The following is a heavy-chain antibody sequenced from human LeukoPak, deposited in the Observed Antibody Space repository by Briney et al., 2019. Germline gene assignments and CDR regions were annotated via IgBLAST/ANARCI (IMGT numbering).Heavy chain of an antibody. D-gene: IGHD6-6*01. CDR1: GFTFGDYA. Sequence: PGGSLRLSCTASGFTFGDYAMSWARQAPGQGLEWLGFISSNVYGATTEYAASVQGRFPVSSDDYNSLAYLHMNGQQTEDTAGYYCTRLVSYLDYWGQGTLVTVSS. J-gene: IGHJ4*02. V-gene: IGHV3-49*04. CDR3: TRLVSYLDY. CDR2: ISSNVYGATT.